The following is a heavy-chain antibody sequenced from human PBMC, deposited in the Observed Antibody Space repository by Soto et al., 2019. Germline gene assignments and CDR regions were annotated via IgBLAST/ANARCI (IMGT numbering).Heavy chain of an antibody. V-gene: IGHV4-34*01. D-gene: IGHD2-21*02. CDR2: INHSGST. CDR3: ARSYCGGDCPYYFDY. CDR1: GGSFSGYY. J-gene: IGHJ4*02. Sequence: PSETLSLTCAVYGGSFSGYYWSWIRQPPGKGLEWIGEINHSGSTNYNPSFKSRVTISVDTSKNQFSLKLSSVTAADTAVYYCARSYCGGDCPYYFDYWGQGTLVTVSS.